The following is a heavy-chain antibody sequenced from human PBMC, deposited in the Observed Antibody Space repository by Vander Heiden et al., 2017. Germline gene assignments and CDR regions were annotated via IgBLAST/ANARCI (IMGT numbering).Heavy chain of an antibody. J-gene: IGHJ4*02. CDR3: AKDHYGDQTSGYFDY. CDR2: IRGSGGST. CDR1: GFTFSSYA. V-gene: IGHV3-23*01. Sequence: EVQLLESGGGLVQPVGSLRLSCAASGFTFSSYAMSWVPQAPGKGREWVSVIRGSGGSTYYADSVKGRFTISRDNSKNTLYLQMNSLRAEDTAVYYCAKDHYGDQTSGYFDYWGQGTLVTVSS. D-gene: IGHD4-17*01.